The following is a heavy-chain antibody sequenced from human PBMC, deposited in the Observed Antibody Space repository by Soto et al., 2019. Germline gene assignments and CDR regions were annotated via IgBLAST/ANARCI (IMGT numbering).Heavy chain of an antibody. CDR2: IIPIFGTA. D-gene: IGHD3-9*01. Sequence: SVKVSCKASGYTFTSYYMHWVRQAPGQGLEWMGGIIPIFGTANYAQKFQGRVTITADESTSTAYMELSSLRSEDTAVYYCASLSPLLRYFDWSYYYCYGMDVWARGTTVPVSS. CDR1: GYTFTSYY. V-gene: IGHV1-69*13. J-gene: IGHJ6*02. CDR3: ASLSPLLRYFDWSYYYCYGMDV.